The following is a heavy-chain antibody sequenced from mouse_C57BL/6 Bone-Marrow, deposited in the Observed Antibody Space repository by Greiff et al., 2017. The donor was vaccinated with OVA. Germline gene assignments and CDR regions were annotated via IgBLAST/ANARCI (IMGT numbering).Heavy chain of an antibody. V-gene: IGHV1-4*01. J-gene: IGHJ4*01. CDR2: INPSSGDT. CDR1: GYTFPGYT. Sequence: VQLVESGAELARPGASVKMSCKASGYTFPGYTMHWVKQRPDQGLDWIGYINPSSGDTKYNQKFKDKATLTADKSSSTAYMQLSSLTSEDSAVYYCARWLPYYAMDYWGQGTSVTVSS. CDR3: ARWLPYYAMDY. D-gene: IGHD2-2*01.